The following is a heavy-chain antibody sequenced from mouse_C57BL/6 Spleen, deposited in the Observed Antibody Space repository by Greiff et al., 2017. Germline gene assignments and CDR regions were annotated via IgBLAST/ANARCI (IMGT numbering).Heavy chain of an antibody. J-gene: IGHJ1*03. D-gene: IGHD1-1*01. Sequence: QVQLQQSGAELMKPGASVKLSCKASGYTFTGYWIEWVKQRPGHGLEWIGEILPGSGSTNYNEKFKGKATFTADTSSNTAYMQLSSLTTEVSAIYYCARGYYGSSPNWYFDVGGTGTTVTVSS. CDR1: GYTFTGYW. CDR2: ILPGSGST. V-gene: IGHV1-9*01. CDR3: ARGYYGSSPNWYFDV.